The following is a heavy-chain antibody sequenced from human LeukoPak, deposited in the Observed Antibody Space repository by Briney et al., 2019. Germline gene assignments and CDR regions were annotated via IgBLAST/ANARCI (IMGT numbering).Heavy chain of an antibody. CDR2: ISSSSSYI. J-gene: IGHJ3*02. D-gene: IGHD2-15*01. CDR1: GFTVSSNS. V-gene: IGHV3-21*01. Sequence: PGGSLRLSCTVSGFTVSSNSMSWVRQAPGKGLEWVSSISSSSSYIYYADSVKGRFTISRDNAKNSLYLQMNSLRAEDTALYYCARDREEYCSGGSCQAFDIWGQGTLVTVSS. CDR3: ARDREEYCSGGSCQAFDI.